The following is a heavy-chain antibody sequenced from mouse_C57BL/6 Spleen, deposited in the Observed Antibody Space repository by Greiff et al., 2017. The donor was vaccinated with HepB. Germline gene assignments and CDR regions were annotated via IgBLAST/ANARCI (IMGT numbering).Heavy chain of an antibody. CDR1: GYTFTSYW. CDR3: AREDGYGFAY. CDR2: IHPNSGST. Sequence: VQLLQPGAELVKPGASVKLSCKASGYTFTSYWMHWVKQRPGQGLEWIGMIHPNSGSTTYNDKFTSKATLTVDKTTSTAYMQLSSLTSADSAVYYCAREDGYGFAYWGQGTLVTVSA. J-gene: IGHJ3*01. D-gene: IGHD2-2*01. V-gene: IGHV1-64*01.